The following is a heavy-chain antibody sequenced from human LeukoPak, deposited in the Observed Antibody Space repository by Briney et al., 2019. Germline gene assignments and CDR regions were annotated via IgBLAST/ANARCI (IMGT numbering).Heavy chain of an antibody. CDR2: INPNSGGT. V-gene: IGHV1-2*02. CDR3: ARTKKVQLERRQAAFDI. Sequence: GASVKVSCKASGYTFTGYYMHWVRQAPGQGLEWMGWINPNSGGTNYAQKFQGRVTVTRDTSISTAYMELSRLRSDDTAVYYCARTKKVQLERRQAAFDIWGQGTMVTVSS. CDR1: GYTFTGYY. D-gene: IGHD1-1*01. J-gene: IGHJ3*02.